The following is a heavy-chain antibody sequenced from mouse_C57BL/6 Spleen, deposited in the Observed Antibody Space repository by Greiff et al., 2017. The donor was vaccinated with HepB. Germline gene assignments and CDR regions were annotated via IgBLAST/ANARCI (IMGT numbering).Heavy chain of an antibody. V-gene: IGHV1-54*01. J-gene: IGHJ4*01. Sequence: VQLQESGAELVRPGTSVKVSCKASGYAFTNYLIEWVKQRPGQGLEWIGVINPGSGGTNYNEKFKGKATLTADKSSSTAYMQLSSLTSEDSAVYFCARYYGSSSYAMDYGGQGTSVTVSS. CDR1: GYAFTNYL. D-gene: IGHD1-1*01. CDR3: ARYYGSSSYAMDY. CDR2: INPGSGGT.